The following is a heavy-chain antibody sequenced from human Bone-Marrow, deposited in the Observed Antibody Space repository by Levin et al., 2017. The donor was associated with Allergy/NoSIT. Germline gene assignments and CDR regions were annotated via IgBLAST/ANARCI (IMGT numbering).Heavy chain of an antibody. D-gene: IGHD1-14*01. V-gene: IGHV3-74*01. J-gene: IGHJ4*02. CDR1: EFIFANYY. Sequence: GGSLRLSCTASEFIFANYYIHWVRLVPGKGLVWVSLIKTYGSATIYADSVKGRFTISRDNAKNTVYLQMNSLRAEDTAVYYCATGGNQHFDYWGQGTLVTVSS. CDR3: ATGGNQHFDY. CDR2: IKTYGSAT.